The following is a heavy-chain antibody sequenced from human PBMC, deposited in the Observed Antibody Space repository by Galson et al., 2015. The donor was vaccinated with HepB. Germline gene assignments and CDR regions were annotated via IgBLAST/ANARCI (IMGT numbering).Heavy chain of an antibody. J-gene: IGHJ4*02. CDR2: ISYDGSNK. CDR3: ARAAPPNYGGKRSPGWQLGVDY. V-gene: IGHV3-30-3*01. D-gene: IGHD4-23*01. Sequence: SLRLSCAASGFTFSSYAMHWVRQAPGKGLEWVAVISYDGSNKYYADSVKGRFTISRDNSKNTLYLQMNSLRAEDTAVYYCARAAPPNYGGKRSPGWQLGVDYWGQGTLVTVSS. CDR1: GFTFSSYA.